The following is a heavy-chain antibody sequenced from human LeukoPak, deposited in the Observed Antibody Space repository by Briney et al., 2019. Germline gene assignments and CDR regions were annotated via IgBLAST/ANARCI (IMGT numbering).Heavy chain of an antibody. D-gene: IGHD3-10*01. CDR3: ARAPLNYYGSGSYSRHYYYYYMDV. CDR2: MNPNSGNT. J-gene: IGHJ6*03. CDR1: GYTFTSYD. Sequence: GASVKVSCKASGYTFTSYDINWVRQATGQGLEWMGWMNPNSGNTGYAQKFQGRVTMTRNTSISTAYMELSSLRSEDTAVYYCARAPLNYYGSGSYSRHYYYYYMDVWGKGTTVTISS. V-gene: IGHV1-8*01.